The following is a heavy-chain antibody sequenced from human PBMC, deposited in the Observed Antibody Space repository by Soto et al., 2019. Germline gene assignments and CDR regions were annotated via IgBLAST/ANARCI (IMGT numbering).Heavy chain of an antibody. J-gene: IGHJ6*02. CDR1: GYTFTRYY. Sequence: GASVQVSRQASGYTFTRYYMHWVRQAPGQGREWMGIINPSGGSTSYAQKFQGRVTMTRDTSTSTVYMELSSLRSEDTAVYYCARVGYYDFWSGYRGQTFYFYYYGMDVWGQGTTVTAP. D-gene: IGHD3-3*01. CDR3: ARVGYYDFWSGYRGQTFYFYYYGMDV. V-gene: IGHV1-46*01. CDR2: INPSGGST.